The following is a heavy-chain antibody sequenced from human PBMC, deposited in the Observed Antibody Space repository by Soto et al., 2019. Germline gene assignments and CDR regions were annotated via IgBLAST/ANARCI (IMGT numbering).Heavy chain of an antibody. CDR1: GGSISSYY. CDR3: ARELASVVAASVGGMDV. D-gene: IGHD2-15*01. V-gene: IGHV4-59*06. Sequence: PSETLSLTCTVSGGSISSYYWSWIRQHPGKGLEWIGYIYYSGSTYYNPSLKSRVTISVDTSKNQFSLKLSSVTAADTAVYYCARELASVVAASVGGMDVWGQGTTVTVSS. CDR2: IYYSGST. J-gene: IGHJ6*02.